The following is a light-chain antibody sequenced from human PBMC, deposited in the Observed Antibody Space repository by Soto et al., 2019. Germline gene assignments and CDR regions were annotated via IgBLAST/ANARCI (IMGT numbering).Light chain of an antibody. CDR3: GAWDTSLTVYV. V-gene: IGLV1-51*01. Sequence: QSVLTQPPSVSAAPGQEVTISCSRSSSDIAANSVSWYQHLPGTAPKLLIYNSDRRPSGIPARFSGSKSGTSATLGITGLQTGDEADYYCGAWDTSLTVYVFGSGTKVTVL. CDR1: SSDIAANS. J-gene: IGLJ1*01. CDR2: NSD.